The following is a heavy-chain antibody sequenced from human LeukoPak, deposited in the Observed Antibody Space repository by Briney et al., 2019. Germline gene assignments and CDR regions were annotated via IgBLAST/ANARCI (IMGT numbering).Heavy chain of an antibody. D-gene: IGHD4-11*01. V-gene: IGHV3-30-3*01. J-gene: IGHJ4*02. CDR3: ARSGGLQKFDY. CDR2: ISYDGNTI. CDR1: GFTFSIYW. Sequence: GGSPRLSCVASGFTFSIYWMTWVRQAPGKGLQWVAVISYDGNTIHYADSVKGRFTISRDTSKNTLYLQMNSLRTEDTAVYYCARSGGLQKFDYWGQGTLVTVSS.